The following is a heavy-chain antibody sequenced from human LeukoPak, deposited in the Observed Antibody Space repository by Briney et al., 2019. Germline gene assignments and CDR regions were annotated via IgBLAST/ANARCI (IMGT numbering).Heavy chain of an antibody. CDR1: GGSINSYF. Sequence: PSETLSLTCTVSGGSINSYFWTWIRQPAGKGLEWIGRIYTGGSTNYNPSLKSRVTMLVDTSKNQFSLKLSSVTAADTAVYYCARQEGGIVGPYWGQGTLVTVSS. CDR2: IYTGGST. D-gene: IGHD1-26*01. CDR3: ARQEGGIVGPY. J-gene: IGHJ4*02. V-gene: IGHV4-4*07.